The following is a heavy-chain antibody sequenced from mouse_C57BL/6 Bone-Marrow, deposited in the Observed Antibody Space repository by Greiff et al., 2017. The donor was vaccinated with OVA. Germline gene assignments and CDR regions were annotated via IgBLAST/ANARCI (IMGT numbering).Heavy chain of an antibody. J-gene: IGHJ1*03. CDR2: IRRKSSNYAT. CDR3: VRENDSNHWYFDV. CDR1: GFTFNTYA. D-gene: IGHD2-5*01. V-gene: IGHV10-3*01. Sequence: DVQLVESGGGLVQPKGSLKLSCAASGFTFNTYAMHWVRQAPGKGLEWVARIRRKSSNYATYYADSVKDRFTISRDDSQSMLYLQMNNLKTEDTARYVCVRENDSNHWYFDVWGTGTTVTVSS.